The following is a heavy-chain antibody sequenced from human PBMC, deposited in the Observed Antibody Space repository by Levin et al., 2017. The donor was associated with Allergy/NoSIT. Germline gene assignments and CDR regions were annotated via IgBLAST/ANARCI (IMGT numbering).Heavy chain of an antibody. D-gene: IGHD1-1*01. CDR3: ASRLSTTGGLDV. CDR1: GFTFSNFT. CDR2: ISSSSSYI. J-gene: IGHJ6*02. V-gene: IGHV3-21*01. Sequence: SGGSLRLSCEGSGFTFSNFTWNWVRQAPGKGLEWVSSISSSSSYINYADSVKGRFTISRDNAKKSLYLQMNSLRAEDTALYYCASRLSTTGGLDVWGQGTTVTVSS.